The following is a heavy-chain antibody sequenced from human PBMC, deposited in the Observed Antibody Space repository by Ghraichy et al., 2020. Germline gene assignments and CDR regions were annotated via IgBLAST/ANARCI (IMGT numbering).Heavy chain of an antibody. D-gene: IGHD3-16*02. CDR2: IKTKAEGGTT. CDR1: GFNFTNAW. Sequence: GESLNISCAASGFNFTNAWMSWFRQAPGKGLECVGRIKTKAEGGTTDYSTSMKGRFTISRDDSQNTLYLQMNSLKTEDTAVYYCTTDAFYDSIWGNYRFYFDYWGLGTLIPVSS. CDR3: TTDAFYDSIWGNYRFYFDY. J-gene: IGHJ4*02. V-gene: IGHV3-15*01.